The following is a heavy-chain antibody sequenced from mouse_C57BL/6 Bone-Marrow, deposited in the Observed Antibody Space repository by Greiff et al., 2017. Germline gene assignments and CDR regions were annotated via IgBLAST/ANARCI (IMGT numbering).Heavy chain of an antibody. CDR3: AREFITTGVATEYFDV. V-gene: IGHV1-85*01. Sequence: VQLVESGPELVKPGASVKLSCKASGYTFTSYDINWVKQRPGQGLEWIGWIYPRDGSTKYNEKFKGKATLTVDTSSSTAYMELHSLTSEDSAVYFCAREFITTGVATEYFDVWGTGTTVTVSS. D-gene: IGHD1-1*01. J-gene: IGHJ1*03. CDR1: GYTFTSYD. CDR2: IYPRDGST.